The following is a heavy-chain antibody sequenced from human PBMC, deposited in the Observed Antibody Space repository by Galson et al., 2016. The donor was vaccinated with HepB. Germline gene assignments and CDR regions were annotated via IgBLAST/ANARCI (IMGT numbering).Heavy chain of an antibody. CDR2: ISNDGSRR. J-gene: IGHJ3*01. V-gene: IGHV3-30*18. Sequence: SLRLSCAASGFTFTNYGMNWLRQAPGKGLEWVADISNDGSRRFFADSVKGRFTISRDNSKNTLFLHMNSLRAENTALYYCAKGDLLWFSGPNSFDVWGQGIMVTISS. CDR1: GFTFTNYG. CDR3: AKGDLLWFSGPNSFDV. D-gene: IGHD3-10*01.